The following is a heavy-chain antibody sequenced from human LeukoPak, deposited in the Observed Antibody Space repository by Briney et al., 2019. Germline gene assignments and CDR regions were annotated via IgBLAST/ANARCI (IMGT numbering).Heavy chain of an antibody. V-gene: IGHV3-7*01. D-gene: IGHD4-17*01. J-gene: IGHJ4*02. CDR1: GFTFSSYG. Sequence: PGGSLRLSCAASGFTFSSYGMSWVRQAPGKGLEWVANIKQDGSEKYYVDSVKGRFTISRDNAKNSLYLQMNSLRAEDTAVYYCARGYYGDYYFDYWGQGTLVTVSS. CDR3: ARGYYGDYYFDY. CDR2: IKQDGSEK.